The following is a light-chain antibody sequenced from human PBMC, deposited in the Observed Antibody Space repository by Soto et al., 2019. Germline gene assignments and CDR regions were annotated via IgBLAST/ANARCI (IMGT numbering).Light chain of an antibody. J-gene: IGKJ2*01. CDR1: QSVANNY. CDR2: GAS. CDR3: QQYGISPLMYT. V-gene: IGKV3-20*01. Sequence: EIVLLQSPVTLSLSPGERATLSCRASQSVANNYLAWYQQKPGQAPRLLIYGASSRATGVPDRFSGSGSGXXXXXXXXXLEPEDFAVYYCQQYGISPLMYTFGQGTKLGVK.